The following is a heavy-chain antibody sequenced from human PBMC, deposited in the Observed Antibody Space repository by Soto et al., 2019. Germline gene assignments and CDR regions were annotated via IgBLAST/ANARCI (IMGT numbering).Heavy chain of an antibody. D-gene: IGHD5-18*01. J-gene: IGHJ6*02. V-gene: IGHV4-31*03. CDR1: GGSISSGGYY. Sequence: QVQLQESGPGLVKPSQTLSLTCTVSGGSISSGGYYWSWIRQHPGKGLEWIGYIYYSGSTYYNPFLQSRFTISVDTSKNQFSLKLSSVTAADTAVYYCARSQNTAMVTYYCYGMDVWGQGTTVTVSS. CDR2: IYYSGST. CDR3: ARSQNTAMVTYYCYGMDV.